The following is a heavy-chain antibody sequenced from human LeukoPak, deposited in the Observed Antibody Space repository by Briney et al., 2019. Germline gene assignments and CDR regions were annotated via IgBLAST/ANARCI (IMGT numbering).Heavy chain of an antibody. CDR1: GGSVSRGSFY. CDR3: ARQGVATAIDY. CDR2: IYFGGST. D-gene: IGHD2-21*02. V-gene: IGHV4-61*01. J-gene: IGHJ4*02. Sequence: SETLSLTCTVSGGSVSRGSFYWSWIRQPPGKGLEWIAYIYFGGSTSYNPSLKSRVTMSVDTSMNLFALKLSSVTAADTAVYYCARQGVATAIDYWGQGTLVTVSS.